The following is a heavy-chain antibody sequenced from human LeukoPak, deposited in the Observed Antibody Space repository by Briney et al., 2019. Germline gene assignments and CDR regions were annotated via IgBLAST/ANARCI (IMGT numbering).Heavy chain of an antibody. CDR1: GGSISSGDYY. J-gene: IGHJ4*02. CDR3: ARGDDSSGYYRGYFDY. CDR2: IYYSGST. D-gene: IGHD3-22*01. V-gene: IGHV4-30-4*01. Sequence: SQTLSLTCTVSGGSISSGDYYWSWIRQPPGKGLEWIGYIYYSGSTYYNPSLKSRVTISVDTSKNQFSLKLSSVTAAVTAVYYCARGDDSSGYYRGYFDYWGQGTLVTVSS.